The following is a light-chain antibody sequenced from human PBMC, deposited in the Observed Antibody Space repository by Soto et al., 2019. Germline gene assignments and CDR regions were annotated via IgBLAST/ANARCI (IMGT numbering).Light chain of an antibody. CDR2: LNSDGSH. CDR3: QTWGTGTVV. Sequence: QSVLTQSPSASACRGASVRLTCTLSSWHSSYAIAWHQQQPEKGPRYLMKLNSDGSHSKGDGIPDRFSASTSGAERYLTISSLQSEDEADYYCQTWGTGTVVFGGGTKVTVL. CDR1: SWHSSYA. V-gene: IGLV4-69*01. J-gene: IGLJ2*01.